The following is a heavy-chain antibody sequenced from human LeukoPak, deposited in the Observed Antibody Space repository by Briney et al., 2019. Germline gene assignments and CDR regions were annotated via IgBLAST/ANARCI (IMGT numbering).Heavy chain of an antibody. J-gene: IGHJ3*02. CDR3: ARGRYYDSSGYYYGRPDDAFDI. CDR2: IWYDGSNK. CDR1: GFTFSSYG. D-gene: IGHD3-22*01. Sequence: PGRSLRLSCAASGFTFSSYGMHWVRQAPGKGLEWVAVIWYDGSNKYYADSVKGRFTISRDNSKNTLYLQMNSLRAEDTAVYYCARGRYYDSSGYYYGRPDDAFDIWGQGTMVTVSS. V-gene: IGHV3-33*01.